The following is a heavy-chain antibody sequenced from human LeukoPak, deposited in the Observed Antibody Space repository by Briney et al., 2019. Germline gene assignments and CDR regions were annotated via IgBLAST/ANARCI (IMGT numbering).Heavy chain of an antibody. Sequence: GGSLRLSCAASGFTFSSYEMNWVRQAPGKGLEWVSSISSSSSYIYYADSVKGRFTISRDNAKNSLYLQMNSLRAEDTAVYYCASEFCGGDCYGMDVWGKGTTVTVSS. J-gene: IGHJ6*04. CDR1: GFTFSSYE. V-gene: IGHV3-21*01. D-gene: IGHD2-21*01. CDR3: ASEFCGGDCYGMDV. CDR2: ISSSSSYI.